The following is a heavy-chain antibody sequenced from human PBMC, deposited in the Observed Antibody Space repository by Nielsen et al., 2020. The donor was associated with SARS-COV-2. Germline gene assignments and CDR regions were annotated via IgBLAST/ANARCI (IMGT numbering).Heavy chain of an antibody. CDR3: AKDTATYYYYYYGMDV. CDR2: IWYDGSNK. V-gene: IGHV3-30*02. CDR1: GFTFSSYG. J-gene: IGHJ6*02. D-gene: IGHD5-18*01. Sequence: GGSLRLSCAASGFTFSSYGMHWVRQAPGKGLEWVAVIWYDGSNKYYADSVKGRFTISRDNSKNTLYLQMNSLRAEDTAVYYCAKDTATYYYYYYGMDVWGQGTTVTVSS.